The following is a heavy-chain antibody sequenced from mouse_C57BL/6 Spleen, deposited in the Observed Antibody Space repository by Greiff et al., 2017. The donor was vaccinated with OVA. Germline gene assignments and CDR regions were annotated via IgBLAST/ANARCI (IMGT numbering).Heavy chain of an antibody. CDR3: ARSGSSSHYYAMDY. CDR2: IWSGGST. J-gene: IGHJ4*01. V-gene: IGHV2-2*01. CDR1: GFSLTSYG. Sequence: VKLMESGPGLVQPSQSLSITCTVSGFSLTSYGVHWVRQSPGKGLEWLGVIWSGGSTDYNAAFISRLSISKDNSKSQVFFKMNSLQADDTAIYYCARSGSSSHYYAMDYWGQGTSVTVSS. D-gene: IGHD1-1*01.